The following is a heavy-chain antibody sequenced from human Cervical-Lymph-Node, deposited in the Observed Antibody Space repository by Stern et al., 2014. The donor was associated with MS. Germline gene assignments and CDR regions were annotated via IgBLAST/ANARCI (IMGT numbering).Heavy chain of an antibody. CDR1: GGSISTYY. V-gene: IGHV4-59*01. CDR2: IFYKGRT. D-gene: IGHD2/OR15-2a*01. Sequence: QLQLQESGPGLVKPSETLSLTCTVSGGSISTYYWSWIRQSPEKGLEWIGYIFYKGRTNYNPSLKSRVTISVDTSINQFSLNVSSVTAADTAVYYCARGRGISRVSDYWGQGTLVTVSS. J-gene: IGHJ4*02. CDR3: ARGRGISRVSDY.